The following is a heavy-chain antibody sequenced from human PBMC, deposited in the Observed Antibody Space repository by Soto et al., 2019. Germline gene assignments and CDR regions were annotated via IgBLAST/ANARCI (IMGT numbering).Heavy chain of an antibody. CDR2: IRGDNAA. Sequence: EVQLLESGGGLVQPGGSLRLSCAASGFAFGNSVMGYVRQAPGKGLEWVSSIRGDNAAYYADYVKGRFTISRDNSNNMLYLQMSYLRIEDTAVYYCAKLRPREPGWGGYHFEHLGQGALVTVST. V-gene: IGHV3-23*01. CDR3: AKLRPREPGWGGYHFEH. CDR1: GFAFGNSV. D-gene: IGHD2-15*01. J-gene: IGHJ4*02.